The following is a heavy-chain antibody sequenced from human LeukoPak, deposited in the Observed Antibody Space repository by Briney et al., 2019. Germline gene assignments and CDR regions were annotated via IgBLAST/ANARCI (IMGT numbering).Heavy chain of an antibody. CDR2: MNPINGNT. D-gene: IGHD3-10*01. CDR3: AREKVRGVPYYFDY. J-gene: IGHJ4*02. V-gene: IGHV1-8*01. Sequence: GASVKVSCKATGFTFTNYDINWVRQATGQGLEWMGWMNPINGNTGYAQKFQGRVTMTRDTSISTAYMELRSLRSEDTAVYYCAREKVRGVPYYFDYWGQGTLVTVSS. CDR1: GFTFTNYD.